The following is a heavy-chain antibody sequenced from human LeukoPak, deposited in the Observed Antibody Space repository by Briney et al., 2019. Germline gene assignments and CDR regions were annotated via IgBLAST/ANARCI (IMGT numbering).Heavy chain of an antibody. CDR2: ISSSSSYI. CDR3: ASAPLPNYDFWSGYHS. Sequence: PGGSLRLSCAASGFTFSSYSMNWVRQAPGKGLEWVSSISSSSSYIYYADSVKGRFTISRDNAKNSLYLQMNSLRAEDTAVYYCASAPLPNYDFWSGYHSWGQGTLVTVSS. CDR1: GFTFSSYS. V-gene: IGHV3-21*01. J-gene: IGHJ4*02. D-gene: IGHD3-3*01.